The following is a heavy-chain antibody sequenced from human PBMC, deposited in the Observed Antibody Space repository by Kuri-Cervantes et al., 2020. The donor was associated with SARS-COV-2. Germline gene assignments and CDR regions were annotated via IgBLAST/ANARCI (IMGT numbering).Heavy chain of an antibody. CDR3: AKPLGYSGYDPPDY. CDR1: GFTFSSHA. Sequence: LSLTCAASGFTFSSHAMIWVRQAPGKGLEWVSSISGSGGATYYADSEKGRFTISRDNSKNTLSLQMNSLRAEDTAVYYCAKPLGYSGYDPPDYWGQGTLVTVSS. J-gene: IGHJ4*02. V-gene: IGHV3-23*01. CDR2: ISGSGGAT. D-gene: IGHD5-12*01.